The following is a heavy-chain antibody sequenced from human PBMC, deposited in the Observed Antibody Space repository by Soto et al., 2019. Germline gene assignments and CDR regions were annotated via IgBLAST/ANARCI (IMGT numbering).Heavy chain of an antibody. J-gene: IGHJ4*02. Sequence: PGESLKISCQTSGYTFTNYWIAWVRHMPGRGLEWMGLIFPRDSDTRYNSSFEGQVTISTDRSIATAYLQWTSLKASDTATYFCARLGSLLQPIDYCGQGTTVTVYS. CDR1: GYTFTNYW. D-gene: IGHD4-4*01. CDR3: ARLGSLLQPIDY. CDR2: IFPRDSDT. V-gene: IGHV5-51*01.